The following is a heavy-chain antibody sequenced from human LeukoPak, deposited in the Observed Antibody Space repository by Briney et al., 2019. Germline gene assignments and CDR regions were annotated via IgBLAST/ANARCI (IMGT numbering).Heavy chain of an antibody. CDR2: ISGSGIVT. V-gene: IGHV3-23*01. D-gene: IGHD3-10*01. J-gene: IGHJ6*02. CDR3: AVTMVRGVPNYGMDV. Sequence: GGSLRLSCAISGFTFAKFAMSWVRQAPGKGLEWVSTISGSGIVTYYADSVKGRFTISRDNSKNTLYLQMNSLRAEDTAVYYCAVTMVRGVPNYGMDVWGQGTTVTVSS. CDR1: GFTFAKFA.